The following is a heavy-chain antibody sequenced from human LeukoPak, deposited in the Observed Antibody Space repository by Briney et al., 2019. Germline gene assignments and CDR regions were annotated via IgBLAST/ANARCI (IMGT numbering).Heavy chain of an antibody. CDR3: ARGTGVLGYRRFDP. CDR2: IYTSGST. Sequence: PSQTLFLTCTVSGGSISSGSYYWSWIRQPAGKGLEWIGRIYTSGSTNYNPSLKSRVTISVDTSKNQFSLKLSSVTAADTAVYYCARGTGVLGYRRFDPWGQGTLVTVSS. J-gene: IGHJ5*02. D-gene: IGHD2-15*01. CDR1: GGSISSGSYY. V-gene: IGHV4-61*02.